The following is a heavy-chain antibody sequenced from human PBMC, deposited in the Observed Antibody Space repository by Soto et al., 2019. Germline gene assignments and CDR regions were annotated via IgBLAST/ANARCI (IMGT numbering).Heavy chain of an antibody. J-gene: IGHJ6*02. V-gene: IGHV1-46*01. CDR3: ASALCSGGSCYQDYYYYGMDV. D-gene: IGHD2-15*01. CDR1: GYTFTSYY. CDR2: INPSGGST. Sequence: ASVKVSCKASGYTFTSYYMHWVRQAPGQGLEWMGIINPSGGSTSYAQKFQGRVTMTRDTSTSTVYMELSSLRSEDTAVYYCASALCSGGSCYQDYYYYGMDVWGQGTTVTVSS.